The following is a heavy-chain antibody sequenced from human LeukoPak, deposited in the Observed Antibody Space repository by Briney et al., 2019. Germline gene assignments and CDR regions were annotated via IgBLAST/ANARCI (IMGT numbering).Heavy chain of an antibody. V-gene: IGHV3-21*01. CDR3: VGPDSQFDC. Sequence: GGSLRLSCAASGFTSSSYAMSWVRQAPGKGLEWVSSISSNSLHIFYADSVKGRFTISRDNAKNSLYLQMNNLRAEDTAVYYCVGPDSQFDCWGQGTLVTVSS. CDR2: ISSNSLHI. CDR1: GFTSSSYA. D-gene: IGHD3-10*01. J-gene: IGHJ4*02.